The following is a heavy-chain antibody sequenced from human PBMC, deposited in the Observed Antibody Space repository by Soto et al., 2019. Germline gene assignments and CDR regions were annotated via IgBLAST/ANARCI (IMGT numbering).Heavy chain of an antibody. J-gene: IGHJ4*02. CDR1: GFTVSSNY. CDR3: ASTVNDFWSGYYSWTPGYFDY. D-gene: IGHD3-3*01. V-gene: IGHV3-66*01. Sequence: GGSLRLSCAASGFTVSSNYMSWVRQAPGKGLEWVSVIYSGGSTYYADSVKGRFTISRDNSKNTLYLQMNSLRAEDTAVYYCASTVNDFWSGYYSWTPGYFDYWGQGTLVTVSS. CDR2: IYSGGST.